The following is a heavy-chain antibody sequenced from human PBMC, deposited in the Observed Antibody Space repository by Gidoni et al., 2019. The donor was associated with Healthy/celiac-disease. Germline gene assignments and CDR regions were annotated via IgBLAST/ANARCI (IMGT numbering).Heavy chain of an antibody. V-gene: IGHV1-3*01. Sequence: KASGYTFTSYAMHWVRQAPGQRLEWMGWINAGNGNTKYSQKFQGRVTITRDTSASTTCMELSSLRSEDTAVYYCARSRPMGFGGNLDYWGQGTLVTVSS. CDR3: ARSRPMGFGGNLDY. J-gene: IGHJ4*02. D-gene: IGHD3-10*01. CDR2: INAGNGNT. CDR1: GYTFTSYA.